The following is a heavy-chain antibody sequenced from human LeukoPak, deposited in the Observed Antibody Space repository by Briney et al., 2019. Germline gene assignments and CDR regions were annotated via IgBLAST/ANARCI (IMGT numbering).Heavy chain of an antibody. CDR3: ARDRGEWLLLYYFDY. CDR2: ISYDGSNK. Sequence: GGSLRLSCAASGFTFSSYAMHWVRQAPGKGLEWVAVISYDGSNKYYADSVKGRFTISRDNSKNTLYLQMNSLRAEDTAVYYRARDRGEWLLLYYFDYWGQGTLVTVSS. J-gene: IGHJ4*02. V-gene: IGHV3-30*01. D-gene: IGHD3-22*01. CDR1: GFTFSSYA.